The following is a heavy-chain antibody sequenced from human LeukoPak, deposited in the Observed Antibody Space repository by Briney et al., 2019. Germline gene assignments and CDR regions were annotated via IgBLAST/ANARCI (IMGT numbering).Heavy chain of an antibody. CDR3: AREEKVAAIYYGMDV. V-gene: IGHV3-30-3*01. J-gene: IGHJ6*02. Sequence: GGSLRLSCAASGFTFSSYAMHWVRQAPGKGLEWVAVISYDGSNQYYADSVKGRFTISRDNAKNSLYLQMNSLRAEDTAVYYCAREEKVAAIYYGMDVWGQGTTVTVSS. CDR2: ISYDGSNQ. CDR1: GFTFSSYA. D-gene: IGHD2-15*01.